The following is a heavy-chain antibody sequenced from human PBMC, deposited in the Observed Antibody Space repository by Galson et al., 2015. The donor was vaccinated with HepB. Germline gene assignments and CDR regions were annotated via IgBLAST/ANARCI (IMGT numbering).Heavy chain of an antibody. Sequence: SLRLSCAASGFTFSSYFMNWVRQAPGKGLEWVSSISSSSSYIYYADSVKGRFTISRDNAKNSLYLQMNSLRAEDTAVYYCASLRADFGSTLRDYYYYGMDVWGQGTTVTVSS. CDR3: ASLRADFGSTLRDYYYYGMDV. CDR2: ISSSSSYI. V-gene: IGHV3-21*01. D-gene: IGHD3-3*01. J-gene: IGHJ6*02. CDR1: GFTFSSYF.